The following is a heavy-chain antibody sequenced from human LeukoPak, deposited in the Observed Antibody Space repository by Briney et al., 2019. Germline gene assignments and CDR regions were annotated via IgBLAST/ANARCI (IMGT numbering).Heavy chain of an antibody. CDR3: ARGGLMVHAHDAFDI. Sequence: SETLSLTCTVSGGSISMYYWSWVRQPPGKGLEWIGYIFNSGSTNSNPSLKSRLTISVDTSKKQLSLKLSSVTAADRGVYYCARGGLMVHAHDAFDIWGQGTMVTVSS. V-gene: IGHV4-59*08. CDR1: GGSISMYY. J-gene: IGHJ3*02. CDR2: IFNSGST. D-gene: IGHD2-8*01.